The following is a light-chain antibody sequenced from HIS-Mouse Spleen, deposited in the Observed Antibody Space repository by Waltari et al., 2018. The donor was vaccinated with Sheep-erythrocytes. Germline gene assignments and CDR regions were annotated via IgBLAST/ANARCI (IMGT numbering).Light chain of an antibody. CDR1: ALPKKY. CDR2: EDS. J-gene: IGLJ1*01. V-gene: IGLV3-10*01. CDR3: YSTDSSGNRDV. Sequence: SYELTQPPSVSVSPGQTARITCSGDALPKKYAYWYQQKSGQAPVLVNYEDSKRTSGIPGRLAGSSSGTMATLTISGAQVEDEADYYCYSTDSSGNRDVFGTGTKVTVL.